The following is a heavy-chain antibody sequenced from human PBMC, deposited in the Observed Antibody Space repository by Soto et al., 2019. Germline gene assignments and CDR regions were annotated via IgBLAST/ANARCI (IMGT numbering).Heavy chain of an antibody. D-gene: IGHD3-9*01. J-gene: IGHJ6*02. Sequence: EVQLVESGGGLVQPGGSLRLSCAASGFTFSSYSMNWVRQAPGKGLEWVSYISSSSSTIYYADSVKGRFTISRDNAKNSLYLQMNSLRDEDTAVYYCARVGYYDILTGYYFPDGMDVWGQGTTVTVSS. V-gene: IGHV3-48*02. CDR1: GFTFSSYS. CDR3: ARVGYYDILTGYYFPDGMDV. CDR2: ISSSSSTI.